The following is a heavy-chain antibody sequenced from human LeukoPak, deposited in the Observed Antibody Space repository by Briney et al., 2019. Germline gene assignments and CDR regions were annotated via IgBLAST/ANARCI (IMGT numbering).Heavy chain of an antibody. CDR3: ASRGYSSSSGFDY. Sequence: PVGSLRPSSAPSGVTFRSYSMNSVRQAPRKGEECVSYISSSIGTIYSAPSVKGRFTISRDNAKTSPYLQMNSLTPEDTAVFYVASRGYSSSSGFDYWGQGTLVTDSS. CDR1: GVTFRSYS. V-gene: IGHV3-48*01. D-gene: IGHD6-6*01. CDR2: ISSSIGTI. J-gene: IGHJ4*02.